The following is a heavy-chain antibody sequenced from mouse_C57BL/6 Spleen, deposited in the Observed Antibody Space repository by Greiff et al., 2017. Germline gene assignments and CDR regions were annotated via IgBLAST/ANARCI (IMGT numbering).Heavy chain of an antibody. CDR3: ARKDGNYEMDY. D-gene: IGHD2-1*01. CDR1: GYTFTSYW. V-gene: IGHV1-50*01. CDR2: IDPSDSYT. Sequence: VQLQQPGAELVKPGASVKLSCKASGYTFTSYWMQWVKQRPGQGLEWIGEIDPSDSYTNYNQKFKGKATLTVDTSSSTAYMQLSSLTSEDSAVYYCARKDGNYEMDYWGQGTSVTVSS. J-gene: IGHJ4*01.